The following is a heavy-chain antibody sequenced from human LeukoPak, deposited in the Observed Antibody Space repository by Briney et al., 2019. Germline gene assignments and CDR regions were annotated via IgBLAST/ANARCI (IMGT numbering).Heavy chain of an antibody. CDR3: ARHVRAVAGTPNWFDP. V-gene: IGHV5-51*01. CDR2: IYPGDSDT. J-gene: IGHJ5*02. Sequence: GESLQISCKGSGYSFTSYWIGWGRQMPGKGLEGMGIIYPGDSDTRYSPSFQGQVTISADKSISTAYLQWSSLKASDTAMYYCARHVRAVAGTPNWFDPWGQGTLVTVSS. CDR1: GYSFTSYW. D-gene: IGHD6-19*01.